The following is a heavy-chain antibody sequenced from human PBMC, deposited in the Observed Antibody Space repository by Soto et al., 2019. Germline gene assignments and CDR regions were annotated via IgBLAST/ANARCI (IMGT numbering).Heavy chain of an antibody. D-gene: IGHD6-6*01. CDR3: TIPIAARQNYDNWFDP. V-gene: IGHV1-69*13. J-gene: IGHJ5*02. CDR1: GGTFSIYA. CDR2: IIPIFGTA. Sequence: SVKVSCKASGGTFSIYAIIWVRQAPGQGLEWMGGIIPIFGTANYAQKFQGRVTITADESTSTAYMELSSLRSEDTAVYYCTIPIAARQNYDNWFDPWGQGTLVTVSS.